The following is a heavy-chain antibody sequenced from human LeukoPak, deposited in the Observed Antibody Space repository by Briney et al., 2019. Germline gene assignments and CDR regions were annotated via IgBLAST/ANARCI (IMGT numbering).Heavy chain of an antibody. CDR3: AFSIAAAGFDY. D-gene: IGHD6-13*01. J-gene: IGHJ4*02. CDR2: INPNSGGT. V-gene: IGHV1-2*02. Sequence: ASVRVSCKASGYTFTGYYMHWVRQAPGQGLEWMGWINPNSGGTNYAQKFQGRVTMSRDTSISTAYMELSRLRSDDTAVYYCAFSIAAAGFDYWGQGTLVTVSS. CDR1: GYTFTGYY.